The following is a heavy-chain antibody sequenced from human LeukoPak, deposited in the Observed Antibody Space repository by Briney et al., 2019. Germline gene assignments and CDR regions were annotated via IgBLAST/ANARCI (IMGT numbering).Heavy chain of an antibody. CDR1: GFTFSSYA. CDR2: ISYDGSNK. J-gene: IGHJ5*02. D-gene: IGHD6-19*01. V-gene: IGHV3-30-3*01. CDR3: ARSHSSGWYSAGLPFDP. Sequence: GGSLRLSCAASGFTFSSYAMHWVRQAPGKGLEWVAVISYDGSNKYYADSVKGRFTISRDNFKNTLYLQMNSLRAEDTAVYYCARSHSSGWYSAGLPFDPWGQGTLVTVSS.